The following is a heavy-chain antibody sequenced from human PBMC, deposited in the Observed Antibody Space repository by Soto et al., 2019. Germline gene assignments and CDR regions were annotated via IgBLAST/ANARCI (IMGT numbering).Heavy chain of an antibody. CDR3: ARDRITTRGDAFGL. D-gene: IGHD3-3*01. J-gene: IGHJ3*01. CDR1: GGTFSTYI. CDR2: IIPIPDIT. V-gene: IGHV1-69*08. Sequence: QVQLVQSGAEERKPGSSVKVSCKAPGGTFSTYIISCVRQAPGQGLEWLGRIIPIPDITHYAQKFEGRVTVTEDRSTSTAYMELTSLKSEDTDVYYCARDRITTRGDAFGLWGQGTMVTVSS.